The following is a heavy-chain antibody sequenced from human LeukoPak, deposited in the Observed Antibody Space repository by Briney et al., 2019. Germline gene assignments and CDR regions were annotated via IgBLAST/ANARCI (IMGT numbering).Heavy chain of an antibody. D-gene: IGHD1-26*01. Sequence: GGSLRLSCAASAFTFSSYAMSWVRQAPGKGLEWVSTISGSGGSTYYADSVKGRFTISRDNSKNTLYLQMNSLRAEDTAVYYCAKDSGPYYKGFDYWGQGTLVTVSS. CDR2: ISGSGGST. CDR3: AKDSGPYYKGFDY. V-gene: IGHV3-23*01. CDR1: AFTFSSYA. J-gene: IGHJ4*02.